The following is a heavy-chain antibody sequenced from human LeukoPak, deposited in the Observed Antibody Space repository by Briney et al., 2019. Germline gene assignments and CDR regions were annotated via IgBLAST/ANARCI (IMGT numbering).Heavy chain of an antibody. CDR2: IDHSGGP. D-gene: IGHD2-2*02. Sequence: SETLSLTCTVSGGAINSGVYYWSWVRQYPGKGLEWLGNIDHSGGPYYNPSRKGRLIISVDTSKNQFSLKLNSVTAADTAVYYCARAPGAAIEGGQGTLVTVP. J-gene: IGHJ4*02. CDR3: ARAPGAAIE. V-gene: IGHV4-31*03. CDR1: GGAINSGVYY.